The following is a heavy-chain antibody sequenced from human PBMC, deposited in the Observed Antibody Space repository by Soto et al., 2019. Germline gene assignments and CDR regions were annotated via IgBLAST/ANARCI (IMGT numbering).Heavy chain of an antibody. CDR2: MNPNSGNT. Sequence: ASVKVSCKASGYTFTNYYMHWVRQVPGQGLEWMGWMNPNSGNTGYAQKFQGRVTMTRNTSISTAYMELSSLRSEDTAVYYCARGGVFFFAAPTNPFDYWGQGTLVTAPQ. V-gene: IGHV1-8*02. CDR3: ARGGVFFFAAPTNPFDY. CDR1: GYTFTNYY. D-gene: IGHD3-10*01. J-gene: IGHJ4*02.